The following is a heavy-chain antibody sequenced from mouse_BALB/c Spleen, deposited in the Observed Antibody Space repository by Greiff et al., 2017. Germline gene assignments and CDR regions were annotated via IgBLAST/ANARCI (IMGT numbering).Heavy chain of an antibody. J-gene: IGHJ3*01. CDR3: ARGGNYLAWFAY. Sequence: VQLKESGPGLVKPSQSLSLTCTVTGYSITSDYAWNWIRQFPGNKLEWMGYISYSGSTSYNPSLKSRISITRDTSKNQFFLQLNSVTTEDTATYYCARGGNYLAWFAYWGQGTLVTVSA. D-gene: IGHD2-1*01. CDR1: GYSITSDYA. CDR2: ISYSGST. V-gene: IGHV3-2*02.